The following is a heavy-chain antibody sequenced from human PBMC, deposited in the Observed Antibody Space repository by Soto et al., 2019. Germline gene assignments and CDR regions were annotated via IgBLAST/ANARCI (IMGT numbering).Heavy chain of an antibody. CDR2: ISYDGNTK. D-gene: IGHD3-22*01. Sequence: QVQLVESGGGVVQPGRSLRLSCEASGFTFSSYGMHWVRQAPGKGLEWVAVISYDGNTKYYSDSVKSRFTISRDNSKNTLYLQLNSLRTEDTAVYYCANQIATGHWGRGTLVTVSA. J-gene: IGHJ4*02. CDR3: ANQIATGH. CDR1: GFTFSSYG. V-gene: IGHV3-30*18.